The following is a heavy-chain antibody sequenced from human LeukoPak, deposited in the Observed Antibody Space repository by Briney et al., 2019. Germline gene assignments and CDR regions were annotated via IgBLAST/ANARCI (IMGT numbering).Heavy chain of an antibody. CDR1: GGTFSSYT. CDR3: ARGMRGVIRSFDY. V-gene: IGHV1-69*02. Sequence: SVKVSCKASGGTFSSYTISWVRQAPGQGLEWMGRIIPILGIANYAQKFQGRVTITADKSTSTAYMELSSLRSKDTAVYYCARGMRGVIRSFDYWGQGTLVTVSS. J-gene: IGHJ4*02. CDR2: IIPILGIA. D-gene: IGHD3-10*01.